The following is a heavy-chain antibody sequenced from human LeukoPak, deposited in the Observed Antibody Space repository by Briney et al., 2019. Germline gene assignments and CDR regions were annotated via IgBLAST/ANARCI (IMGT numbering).Heavy chain of an antibody. CDR2: IYYSGTT. CDR3: AKSNGYVLVYI. V-gene: IGHV4-59*12. D-gene: IGHD3-22*01. CDR1: GASIDSYY. Sequence: SETLSLTCTISGASIDSYYWSWIRQPPGKGLEWIGCIYYSGTTNYNPSLKRRVTISLDTSRNQFSLKLNSVTAADTAVYYCAKSNGYVLVYIWGQGTMVTVSS. J-gene: IGHJ3*02.